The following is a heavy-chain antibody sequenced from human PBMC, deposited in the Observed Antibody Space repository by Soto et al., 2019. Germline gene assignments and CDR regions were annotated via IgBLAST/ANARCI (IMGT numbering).Heavy chain of an antibody. CDR3: AKTTTVTPIAY. Sequence: SETLSLTCTVSGCSISSSSYYWGWIRQPPGKGLEWIGSIYYSGSTYYNPSLKSRVTISVDTSKNQFSLKLSSVTAADTAVYYCAKTTTVTPIAYWGKGNLVTVSS. J-gene: IGHJ4*02. CDR1: GCSISSSSYY. D-gene: IGHD4-4*01. V-gene: IGHV4-39*01. CDR2: IYYSGST.